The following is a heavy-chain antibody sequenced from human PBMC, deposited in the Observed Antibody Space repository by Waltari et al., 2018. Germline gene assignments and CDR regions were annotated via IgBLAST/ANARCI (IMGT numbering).Heavy chain of an antibody. CDR2: IYSGGST. V-gene: IGHV3-53*02. J-gene: IGHJ6*03. CDR1: GFTVSSNY. CDR3: ARTSCGGDCYYYYYYYMDV. D-gene: IGHD2-21*01. Sequence: EVQLVETGGGLIQPGGSLRLSCAASGFTVSSNYMSWVRQAPGKGLEWVSVIYSGGSTYYADSGKGRFTISRDNSKNTLYLQMNSLRAEDTAVYYCARTSCGGDCYYYYYYYMDVWGKGTTVTVSS.